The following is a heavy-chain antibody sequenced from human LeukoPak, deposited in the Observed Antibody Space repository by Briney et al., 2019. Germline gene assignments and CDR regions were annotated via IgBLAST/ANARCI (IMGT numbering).Heavy chain of an antibody. CDR1: GQSIRSAYY. CDR2: FSHSDST. CDR3: ARDFGETALPNWFDP. V-gene: IGHV4-38-2*02. Sequence: SETLSLTCNVSGQSIRSAYYWGWIRQSPGKGLEWIGSFSHSDSTYYNSSLKSRVTISVDTSKNQFSLELTSVTAADTAVYYCARDFGETALPNWFDPWGQGTLVTVSS. D-gene: IGHD3-16*01. J-gene: IGHJ5*02.